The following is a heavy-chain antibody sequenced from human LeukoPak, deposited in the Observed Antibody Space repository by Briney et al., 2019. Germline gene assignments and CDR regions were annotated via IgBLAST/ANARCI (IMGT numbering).Heavy chain of an antibody. CDR3: ARDRLCSSTSCYGNWFDP. D-gene: IGHD2-2*01. CDR2: IYTSGST. J-gene: IGHJ5*02. V-gene: IGHV4-4*07. CDR1: GGSISSYY. Sequence: SETLSLTCTVSGGSISSYYWSWIRQPAGKGLEWIGRIYTSGSTYYNPSLKSRVTISVDTSKNHFSLKLSSVTAADTAVYYCARDRLCSSTSCYGNWFDPWGQGTLVTVSS.